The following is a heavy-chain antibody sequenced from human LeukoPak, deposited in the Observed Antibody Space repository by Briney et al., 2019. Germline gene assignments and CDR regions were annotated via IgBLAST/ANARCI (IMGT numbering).Heavy chain of an antibody. CDR1: GFTVSSYW. J-gene: IGHJ5*02. CDR2: INSDGSST. D-gene: IGHD3-10*01. V-gene: IGHV3-74*01. Sequence: GGSLRLSCAASGFTVSSYWVHWVRQAPGKGLVWVSRINSDGSSTNYADSVKGRFTISRDNAKNTLYLQMNSLRVEDTAEYYCARGRGPYGWFDPWGQGTLVTVSS. CDR3: ARGRGPYGWFDP.